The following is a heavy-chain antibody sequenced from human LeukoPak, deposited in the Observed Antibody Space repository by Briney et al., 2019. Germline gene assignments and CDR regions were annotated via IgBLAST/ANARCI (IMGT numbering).Heavy chain of an antibody. CDR3: AKEAESGVIHGWNWFDP. D-gene: IGHD3-10*01. CDR1: GFTFSSYA. J-gene: IGHJ5*02. Sequence: GRSLRLSCAASGFTFSSYAMSWVRQAPGNGLEWVSAISGIGGSTYYADSVKGRFTISRDNSKNTLYLQMNSLRAEDTAVYYCAKEAESGVIHGWNWFDPWGQGTLVTVSS. CDR2: ISGIGGST. V-gene: IGHV3-23*01.